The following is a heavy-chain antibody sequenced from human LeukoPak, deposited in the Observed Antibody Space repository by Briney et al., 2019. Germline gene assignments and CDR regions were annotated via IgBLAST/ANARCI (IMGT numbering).Heavy chain of an antibody. CDR1: GFTFSTYG. D-gene: IGHD4-17*01. Sequence: YPGRSLILSCAASGFTFSTYGMHWVRQAPGKGLEWVAVIWYDGGSKYYADSVKGRFTISRDNSKNTLYLQMNSLRAEDTAVYYCARERNGDYTLLYWGQGSLVTVSS. J-gene: IGHJ4*02. CDR2: IWYDGGSK. V-gene: IGHV3-33*01. CDR3: ARERNGDYTLLY.